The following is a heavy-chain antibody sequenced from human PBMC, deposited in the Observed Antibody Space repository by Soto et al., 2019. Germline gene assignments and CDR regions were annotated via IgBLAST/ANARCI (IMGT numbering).Heavy chain of an antibody. J-gene: IGHJ4*02. CDR1: GGTFSSYA. CDR2: VIPIFGTA. Sequence: QGQLVQSGAEVKKPGSSVKVSCKASGGTFSSYAISWVRQAPGQGLEWMGGVIPIFGTANYAQKFQGRVTITADESTSTAYMELSSLRSEDTAVYYCAGVTYRSQLAYYFHYWGQGTLVTVSS. D-gene: IGHD6-13*01. V-gene: IGHV1-69*01. CDR3: AGVTYRSQLAYYFHY.